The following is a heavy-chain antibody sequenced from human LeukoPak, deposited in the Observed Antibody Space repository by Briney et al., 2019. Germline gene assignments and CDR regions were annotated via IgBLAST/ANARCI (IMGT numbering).Heavy chain of an antibody. Sequence: GGSLRLSCAASGFTFSSYSMNWVRQAPGKGLEWVSYISSSSSTIYYADSVKGRFTISRDNAKNSLYLQMNSLRAEDTAVYYCARGSTTYYYDSSGYYGDYWGQGTLVTVSS. J-gene: IGHJ4*02. CDR3: ARGSTTYYYDSSGYYGDY. D-gene: IGHD3-22*01. CDR1: GFTFSSYS. V-gene: IGHV3-48*01. CDR2: ISSSSSTI.